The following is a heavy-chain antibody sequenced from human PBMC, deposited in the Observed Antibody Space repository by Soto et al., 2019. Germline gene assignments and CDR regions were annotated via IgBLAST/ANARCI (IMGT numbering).Heavy chain of an antibody. Sequence: QVQLPESGPGLVKPSENLSHTGTDSGGYISSYSWSWIRQPQGQGLEWIGYIYYSGSTNYNPSLKSRVTISLDTSKNQCSLKLSSGTAADTAVYYCARGGDIVVVTAILRPYYYYGMDVWGQGTTVTVSS. CDR2: IYYSGST. D-gene: IGHD2-21*02. V-gene: IGHV4-59*01. CDR3: ARGGDIVVVTAILRPYYYYGMDV. CDR1: GGYISSYS. J-gene: IGHJ6*02.